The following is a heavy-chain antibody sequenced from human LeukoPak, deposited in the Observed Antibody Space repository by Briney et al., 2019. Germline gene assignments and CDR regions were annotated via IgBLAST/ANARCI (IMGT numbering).Heavy chain of an antibody. V-gene: IGHV4-59*08. CDR3: ARDDYGVFDAFDV. CDR1: GVSLSSHY. CDR2: IYNSGST. J-gene: IGHJ3*01. Sequence: SETLSLTCSVSGVSLSSHYWRWLPQPPGKGLVWIGYIYNSGSTNYNPSLKSRVTISRDTSKNQFSLHLTSVTAADTAVYFCARDDYGVFDAFDVWGQGTVVTVSS. D-gene: IGHD3-16*01.